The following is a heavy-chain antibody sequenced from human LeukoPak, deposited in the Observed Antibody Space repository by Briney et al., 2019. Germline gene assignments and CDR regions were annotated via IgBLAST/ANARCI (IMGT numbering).Heavy chain of an antibody. CDR1: GFTFSTST. D-gene: IGHD6-19*01. V-gene: IGHV3-30-3*01. J-gene: IGHJ4*01. CDR2: ISYDGSNK. CDR3: AREVRVLMTSGCIDY. Sequence: GGSLRLSCAPSGFTFSTSTLHWVRQAPGKGLEWVAVISYDGSNKYYADSVKGRFTISRDNSKNTLYLQRNSLRAEDTAVNYCAREVRVLMTSGCIDYWGHGTLVTVSS.